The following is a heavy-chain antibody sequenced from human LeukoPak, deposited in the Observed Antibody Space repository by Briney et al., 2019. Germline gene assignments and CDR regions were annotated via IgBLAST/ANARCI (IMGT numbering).Heavy chain of an antibody. Sequence: SETLSLTCTVSGGSISSYYWSWIRQPPGKGLEWIGYIYTSGSTNYNPSLKSRVTISVDTSKNQFSLKLSSVTAADTAVYYCASSGRGVFAYYYYVDVWGKGTTVTVSS. V-gene: IGHV4-4*09. J-gene: IGHJ6*03. CDR1: GGSISSYY. CDR2: IYTSGST. CDR3: ASSGRGVFAYYYYVDV.